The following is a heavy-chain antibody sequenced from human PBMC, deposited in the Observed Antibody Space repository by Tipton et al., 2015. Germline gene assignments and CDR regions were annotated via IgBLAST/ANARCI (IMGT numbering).Heavy chain of an antibody. D-gene: IGHD3-22*01. J-gene: IGHJ2*01. Sequence: SLRLSCAASGFTFSDYYMSWIRQAPGKGLEWLSYISSSSITTYCADSVKGRFTVSRDNAKNALYLQMNSLRDEDTAVYYCARLDTMIPLWGRGTLVTVSS. CDR2: ISSSSITT. CDR1: GFTFSDYY. CDR3: ARLDTMIPL. V-gene: IGHV3-11*04.